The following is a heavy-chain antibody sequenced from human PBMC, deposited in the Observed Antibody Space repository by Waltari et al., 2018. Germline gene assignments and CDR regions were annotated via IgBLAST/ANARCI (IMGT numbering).Heavy chain of an antibody. Sequence: GSSVKVSCKASGGTFSSYAISWVRQAPGQGLEWMGRIIPIFGTANYAQKFQGRVTITADKSTSTAYMELSSLRSEDTAVYYCARDQVGRWLVRPNWFDPWGQGTLVTVSS. CDR2: IIPIFGTA. J-gene: IGHJ5*02. V-gene: IGHV1-69*06. D-gene: IGHD6-19*01. CDR3: ARDQVGRWLVRPNWFDP. CDR1: GGTFSSYA.